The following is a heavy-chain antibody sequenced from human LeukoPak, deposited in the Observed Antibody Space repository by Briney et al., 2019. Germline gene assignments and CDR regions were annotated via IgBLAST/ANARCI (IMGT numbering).Heavy chain of an antibody. CDR2: IKSKTDGGTT. CDR3: TTEIKGDYYDSSGYIIIANDY. Sequence: GGSLRLSCAASGFTFSNAWMSWVRQAPGKGLEWVGRIKSKTDGGTTDYAAPVKGRFTISRDDSKSTLYLQMNSLKTEDTAVYYCTTEIKGDYYDSSGYIIIANDYWGQGTLVTVSS. CDR1: GFTFSNAW. V-gene: IGHV3-15*01. J-gene: IGHJ4*02. D-gene: IGHD3-22*01.